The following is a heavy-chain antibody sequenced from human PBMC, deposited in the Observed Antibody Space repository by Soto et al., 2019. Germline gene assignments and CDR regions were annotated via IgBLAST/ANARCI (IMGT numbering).Heavy chain of an antibody. CDR2: IYSGGTT. V-gene: IGHV3-53*01. CDR1: GFTFGDYA. J-gene: IGHJ4*02. Sequence: GGSLRLSCTASGFTFGDYAINWVRQVPGKGLEWVSCIYSGGTTYYADSVKGRFIIYRDNSKNTLFLQMNSLTTDDSAVYFCARGYGTSYGFGYWGQGTLVTVSS. CDR3: ARGYGTSYGFGY. D-gene: IGHD3-16*02.